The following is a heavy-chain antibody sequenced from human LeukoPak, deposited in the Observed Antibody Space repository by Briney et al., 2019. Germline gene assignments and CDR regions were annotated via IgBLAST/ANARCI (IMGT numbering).Heavy chain of an antibody. CDR2: IYHSGST. CDR1: GYSISSGYY. CDR3: ARHIGGGIEDMDV. J-gene: IGHJ6*03. Sequence: SETLSLTCTVSGYSISSGYYWGWIRQPPGKGLEWIGSIYHSGSTYYNPSLRSRVTISVDTSTNQFFLKMSSVTAADTAVYYCARHIGGGIEDMDVWGKGTKVTVSS. D-gene: IGHD3-16*02. V-gene: IGHV4-38-2*02.